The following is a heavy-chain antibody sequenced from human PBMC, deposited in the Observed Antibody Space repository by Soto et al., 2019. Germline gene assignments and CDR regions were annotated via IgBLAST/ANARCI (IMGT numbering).Heavy chain of an antibody. CDR3: ARHPSFAYYYYGMDV. CDR2: IYSSGSA. Sequence: PSETLSLTLIISGGAISTYYWNWIRQPPRKGLEWIGYIYSSGSAKYNPSLKSRVTISVDTSKNQFSLKLSSVTAADTAVYYCARHPSFAYYYYGMDVWGQGTTVT. CDR1: GGAISTYY. V-gene: IGHV4-59*08. J-gene: IGHJ6*02.